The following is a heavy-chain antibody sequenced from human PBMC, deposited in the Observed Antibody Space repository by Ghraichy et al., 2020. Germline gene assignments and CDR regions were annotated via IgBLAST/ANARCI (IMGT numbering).Heavy chain of an antibody. CDR2: ILHGGST. V-gene: IGHV4-39*01. CDR1: GGSVSSSSDY. J-gene: IGHJ4*02. Sequence: SETLSLTCTVSGGSVSSSSDYWGWIRQPPGKGLEWIGNILHGGSTFYNPSLRGRVTISVDTSKNQFSLKLSSVTAADSAMYYCARYAIETMLDNWGQGTLVTVS. D-gene: IGHD1-1*01. CDR3: ARYAIETMLDN.